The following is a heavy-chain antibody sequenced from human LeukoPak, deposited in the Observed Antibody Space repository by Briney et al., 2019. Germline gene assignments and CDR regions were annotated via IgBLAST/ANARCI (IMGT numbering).Heavy chain of an antibody. CDR1: EFTFSTYW. J-gene: IGHJ4*02. CDR2: ISSSSSTI. D-gene: IGHD4-11*01. CDR3: ANLDRHYSNSYYFDY. V-gene: IGHV3-48*01. Sequence: GGSLRLSCTASEFTFSTYWMAWVRQAPGKGLEWVSYISSSSSTIYYADSVKGRFTISRDNAKNSLYLQMNSLRAEDTAVYYCANLDRHYSNSYYFDYWGQGTLVTVSS.